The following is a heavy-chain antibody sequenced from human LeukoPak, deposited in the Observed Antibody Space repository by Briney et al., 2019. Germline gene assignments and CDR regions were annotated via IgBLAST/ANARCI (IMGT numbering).Heavy chain of an antibody. J-gene: IGHJ4*02. CDR3: AKDIFPDSSGERGFDY. V-gene: IGHV3-43D*03. Sequence: PGGSLRLSCAASGFTFDDYAMHWVRQAPGKGLEWVSLISWDGGSTYYAHSVKGRFTISRDNSKNSLYLHMNRLRAEDTALYYCAKDIFPDSSGERGFDYWGQGTLVTVSS. D-gene: IGHD6-19*01. CDR1: GFTFDDYA. CDR2: ISWDGGST.